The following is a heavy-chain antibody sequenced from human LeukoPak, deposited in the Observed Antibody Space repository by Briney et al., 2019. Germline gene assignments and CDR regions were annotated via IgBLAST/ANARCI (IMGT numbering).Heavy chain of an antibody. CDR1: GDSISSGGYY. J-gene: IGHJ3*02. V-gene: IGHV4-31*03. CDR2: IYYNGNT. D-gene: IGHD3-22*01. CDR3: VRNFDSYNAFDI. Sequence: SETLSLTCTVSGDSISSGGYYWSWIRQHPGKGLEWIGYIYYNGNTYYNPSLKSRLTISGDTSTNQFSLKLSSVTAADTAVYYCVRNFDSYNAFDIWGQGTMVTVSS.